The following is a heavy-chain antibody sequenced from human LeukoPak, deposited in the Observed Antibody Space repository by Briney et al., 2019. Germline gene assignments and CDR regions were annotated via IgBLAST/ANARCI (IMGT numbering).Heavy chain of an antibody. J-gene: IGHJ6*03. CDR2: IYYSGST. CDR1: GGSFGGYY. Sequence: SETLSLTCAVYGGSFGGYYWSWIRQPPGKGLEWIGSIYYSGSTYYNPSLKSRVTISVDTSKNQFSLKLSSVTAADTAVYYCASGAYSYYYMDVWGKGTTVTISS. V-gene: IGHV4-34*01. CDR3: ASGAYSYYYMDV. D-gene: IGHD4-11*01.